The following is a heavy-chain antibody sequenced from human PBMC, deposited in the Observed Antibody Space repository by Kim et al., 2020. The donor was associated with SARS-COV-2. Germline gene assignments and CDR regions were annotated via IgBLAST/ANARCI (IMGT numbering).Heavy chain of an antibody. CDR1: GGSISSSNW. Sequence: SETLSLTCAVSGGSISSSNWWSWVRQPPGKGLEWIGEIYHSGSTNYNQSLKRRVTISVDKSKNQFSLKLSSVTAADTAVYNCARVLAIRWQQRVLRRNYNWCDPWGQGTLVTVSS. J-gene: IGHJ5*02. V-gene: IGHV4-4*02. D-gene: IGHD6-13*01. CDR2: IYHSGST. CDR3: ARVLAIRWQQRVLRRNYNWCDP.